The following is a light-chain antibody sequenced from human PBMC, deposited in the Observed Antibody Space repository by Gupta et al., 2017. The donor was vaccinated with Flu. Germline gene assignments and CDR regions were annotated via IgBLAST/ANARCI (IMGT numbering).Light chain of an antibody. V-gene: IGKV1-5*03. CDR2: KAS. CDR1: ESIDSW. CDR3: QHENNDSWT. Sequence: SPSTLSASVGDRVTITCRASESIDSWLAWYQQKPGKAPKPLIYKASTVEYGVPSRFSGSGSGTEFTLTISSLQPDDFATYYCQHENNDSWTFGQGTKVEIK. J-gene: IGKJ1*01.